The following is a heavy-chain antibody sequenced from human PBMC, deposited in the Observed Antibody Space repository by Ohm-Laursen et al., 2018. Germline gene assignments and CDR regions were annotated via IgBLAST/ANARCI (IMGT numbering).Heavy chain of an antibody. D-gene: IGHD3-22*01. V-gene: IGHV3-53*05. CDR2: IYSGGST. Sequence: FLRLSCAASGFTVSSNYMSWVRQAPGKGLEWVSVIYSGGSTYYADSVKGRFTISRDNSKNTLYLQMNNLRTEDTAIYYCAKVAVSMIVPHAHIYFDRWGQGTLVTVSS. J-gene: IGHJ4*02. CDR3: AKVAVSMIVPHAHIYFDR. CDR1: GFTVSSNY.